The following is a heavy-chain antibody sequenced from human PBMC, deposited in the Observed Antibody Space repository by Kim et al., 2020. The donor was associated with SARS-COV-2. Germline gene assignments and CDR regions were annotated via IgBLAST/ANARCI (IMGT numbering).Heavy chain of an antibody. CDR1: GYTFTSFE. Sequence: ASVKVSCKASGYTFTSFEINWVRQASGQGLEWMGWMNPKSGNKGYAQKFQGRVTMTRDTAISTAYMELSSLRSEDTAVYYCGMSGSGSYDYFDYWGQGTLVTVSS. CDR2: MNPKSGNK. V-gene: IGHV1-8*01. D-gene: IGHD1-26*01. J-gene: IGHJ4*02. CDR3: GMSGSGSYDYFDY.